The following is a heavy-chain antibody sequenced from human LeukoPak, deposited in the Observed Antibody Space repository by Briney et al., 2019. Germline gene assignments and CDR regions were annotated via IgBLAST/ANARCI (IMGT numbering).Heavy chain of an antibody. D-gene: IGHD3-3*01. CDR2: INHSGST. CDR3: ASVWSGYHDAFDI. J-gene: IGHJ3*02. Sequence: PSETLSLTCAVYGGSFSGYYWSWIRQPPGKGLEWIGEINHSGSTNYNPSLKSRVTISVGTSKNQFSLKLSSVTAADTAVYYCASVWSGYHDAFDIWGQGTMVTVSS. CDR1: GGSFSGYY. V-gene: IGHV4-34*01.